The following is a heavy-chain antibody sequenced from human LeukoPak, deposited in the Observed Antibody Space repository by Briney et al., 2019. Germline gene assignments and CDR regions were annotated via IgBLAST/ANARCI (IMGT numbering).Heavy chain of an antibody. CDR2: IKTDGSRT. D-gene: IGHD2/OR15-2a*01. CDR3: ARSGLSRFGF. CDR1: GFTFSNYW. V-gene: IGHV3-74*01. Sequence: PGGSLRLSCVASGFTFSNYWMHWVRQAPGKGLVWVSRIKTDGSRTYYADSVKGRFTISRDNSRNTLYLQMNSLRAEDTAVYYCARSGLSRFGFWGQGTLVTVSS. J-gene: IGHJ4*02.